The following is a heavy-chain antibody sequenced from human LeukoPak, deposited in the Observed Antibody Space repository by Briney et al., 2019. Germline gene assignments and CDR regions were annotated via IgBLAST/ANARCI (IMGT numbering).Heavy chain of an antibody. D-gene: IGHD6-13*01. CDR1: GFTFSSYA. CDR3: AKGVAGLLPNFDY. Sequence: GGSLRLSCAASGFTFSSYALSWVRQAPGKGLEWVSGISGSGGSTYYADSVKGRFTISRDNSKKTLHLQMNSLRAEDTAVYYCAKGVAGLLPNFDYWGQGTLVTVSS. CDR2: ISGSGGST. J-gene: IGHJ4*02. V-gene: IGHV3-23*01.